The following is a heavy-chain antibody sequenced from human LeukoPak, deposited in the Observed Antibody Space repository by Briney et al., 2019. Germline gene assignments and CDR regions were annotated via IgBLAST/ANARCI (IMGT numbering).Heavy chain of an antibody. V-gene: IGHV5-51*01. CDR3: ARHRATVTTTGAYYYYGMDV. Sequence: GESLKISCKGSGYSFTSYWTGWVRQMPGKGLEWMGIIYPGDSDTRYSPSFQGQVTISADKSISTAYLQWSSLKASDTAMYYCARHRATVTTTGAYYYYGMDVWGQGTTVTVSS. CDR2: IYPGDSDT. CDR1: GYSFTSYW. J-gene: IGHJ6*02. D-gene: IGHD4-11*01.